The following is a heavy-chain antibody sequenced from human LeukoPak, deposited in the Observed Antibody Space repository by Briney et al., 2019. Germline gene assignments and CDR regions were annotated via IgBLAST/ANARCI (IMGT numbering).Heavy chain of an antibody. CDR1: GFTVSSNY. CDR3: ASYYCGGDCDDY. J-gene: IGHJ4*02. D-gene: IGHD2-21*02. Sequence: GGSLRLSCAASGFTVSSNYMSWVRQAPGKGLEWVSVIYSGGSTYYADSVKGRFTISRDNSKNTLYLKMNSLRAEDTAVYYCASYYCGGDCDDYWGQGTLVTVSS. V-gene: IGHV3-53*01. CDR2: IYSGGST.